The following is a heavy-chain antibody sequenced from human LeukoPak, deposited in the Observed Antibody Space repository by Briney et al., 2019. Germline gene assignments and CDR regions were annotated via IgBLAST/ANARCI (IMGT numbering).Heavy chain of an antibody. J-gene: IGHJ3*02. Sequence: GGSLRLSCAASGFTVSSNYMSWVRQAPGRGLEWVSVLYSGGSTYYADSVKGRFTISRDNSKNTVYLQMNSLRGEDTAVFYCARDKGTFAFDIWGQGTMVTVPS. V-gene: IGHV3-53*01. CDR2: LYSGGST. CDR1: GFTVSSNY. D-gene: IGHD3-10*01. CDR3: ARDKGTFAFDI.